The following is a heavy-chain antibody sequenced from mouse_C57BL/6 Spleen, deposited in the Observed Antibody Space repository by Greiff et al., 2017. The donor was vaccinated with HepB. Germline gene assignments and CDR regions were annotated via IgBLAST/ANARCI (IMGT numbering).Heavy chain of an antibody. Sequence: EVKLMESGEGLVKPGGSLKLSCAASGFTFSSYAMSWVRQTPEKRLEWVAYISSGGDYIYYADTVKGRFTISRDNARNTLYLQMSSLKSEDTAMYYCTRDEGHFDYWGQGTTLTVSS. J-gene: IGHJ2*01. V-gene: IGHV5-9-1*02. CDR2: ISSGGDYI. CDR1: GFTFSSYA. D-gene: IGHD3-3*01. CDR3: TRDEGHFDY.